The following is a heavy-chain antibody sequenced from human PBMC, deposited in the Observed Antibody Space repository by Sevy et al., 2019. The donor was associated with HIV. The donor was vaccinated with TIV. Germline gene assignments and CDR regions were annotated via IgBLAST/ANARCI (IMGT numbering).Heavy chain of an antibody. CDR1: GYTFTGYQ. CDR2: INPNSDGT. J-gene: IGHJ4*02. CDR3: ARGTPFSSGSYYFHS. Sequence: ASVKVSCKASGYTFTGYQIHWVRQAPGQGLQWMGWINPNSDGTNFAQKFQGRVTMTTDTSINTAYMELSRLRSDDTAVYYCARGTPFSSGSYYFHSWGQGTLVTVSS. D-gene: IGHD3-3*01. V-gene: IGHV1-2*02.